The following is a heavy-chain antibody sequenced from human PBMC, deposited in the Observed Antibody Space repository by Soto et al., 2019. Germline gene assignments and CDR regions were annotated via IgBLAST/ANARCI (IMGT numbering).Heavy chain of an antibody. Sequence: GGSLRLSCAASGFTFSSYWMSWVRQAPGKGLEWVANIKQDGSEKYYVDSVKGRFTISRDNAKNSLYLQMNSLRAEDTAVYYCARDRGAAGNSGNYYYYGMDVWGQGTTVTVSS. CDR1: GFTFSSYW. CDR2: IKQDGSEK. D-gene: IGHD6-13*01. CDR3: ARDRGAAGNSGNYYYYGMDV. J-gene: IGHJ6*02. V-gene: IGHV3-7*05.